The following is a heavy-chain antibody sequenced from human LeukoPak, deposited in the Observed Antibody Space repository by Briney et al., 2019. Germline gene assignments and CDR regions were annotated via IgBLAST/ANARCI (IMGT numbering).Heavy chain of an antibody. J-gene: IGHJ4*02. V-gene: IGHV3-23*01. CDR3: AKDLSRWLQYTRFDY. CDR1: GFTFSSYA. Sequence: GGSLRLSCAASGFTFSSYAMSWVRQAPGKGLEWVSAVSGSGGSTYYADSVKGRFTISRDNSKNTLYLQMNSLRAEDTAVYYCAKDLSRWLQYTRFDYWGQGTLVTVSS. D-gene: IGHD5-24*01. CDR2: VSGSGGST.